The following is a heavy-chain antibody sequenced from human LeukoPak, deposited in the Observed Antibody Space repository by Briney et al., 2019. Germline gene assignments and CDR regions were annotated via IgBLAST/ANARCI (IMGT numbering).Heavy chain of an antibody. J-gene: IGHJ4*02. Sequence: ASVKVSCKASGYTFTDYYIHWVRQAPGQGLEWMGRINPDSGDANSAQKFQGRVIMTRDTSIRTAYMELRRLRSDDTATYYCARQSTGSYYSPIDYWGQGTLVTVSS. CDR3: ARQSTGSYYSPIDY. CDR2: INPDSGDA. D-gene: IGHD1-26*01. CDR1: GYTFTDYY. V-gene: IGHV1-2*06.